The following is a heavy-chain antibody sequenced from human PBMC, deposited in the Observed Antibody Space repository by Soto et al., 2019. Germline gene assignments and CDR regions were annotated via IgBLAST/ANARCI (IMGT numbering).Heavy chain of an antibody. J-gene: IGHJ4*02. CDR1: GFSLGDDW. Sequence: GGSLRLSCVVSGFSLGDDWMTWFRQAPGKGLEFLANIKQDGSETYYVESVKGRFTISRDNAKNSLYLKMISLRAEDTAVYYCASDDYPYYDDNSGYHFDYWGQGALDTVSS. CDR2: IKQDGSET. V-gene: IGHV3-7*01. D-gene: IGHD3-22*01. CDR3: ASDDYPYYDDNSGYHFDY.